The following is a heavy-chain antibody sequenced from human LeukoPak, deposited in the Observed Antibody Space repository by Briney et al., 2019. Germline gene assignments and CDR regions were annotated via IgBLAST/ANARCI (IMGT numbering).Heavy chain of an antibody. CDR1: GYTFTSYY. V-gene: IGHV1-46*01. Sequence: GASVKVSCKASGYTFTSYYMHWVRQAPGQGLEWMGIINPSGGSTSYAQKFQGRVTMTRDTSTSTVYMELSSLRSEDTAVYYCARERGGYYYDGSGYSLGFWGQGTLVTVSS. CDR3: ARERGGYYYDGSGYSLGF. D-gene: IGHD3-22*01. J-gene: IGHJ4*02. CDR2: INPSGGST.